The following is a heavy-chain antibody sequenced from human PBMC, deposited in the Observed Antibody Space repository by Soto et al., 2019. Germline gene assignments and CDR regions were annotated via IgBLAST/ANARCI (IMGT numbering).Heavy chain of an antibody. CDR3: AIHTPTGPDGMDV. Sequence: GESLKTSVKGSVASFTSYWISSVRQMPGKDLECTGRIDPIDPYTNYSPSFQGHVTISADKSISTAYLQWRSLKASDTAMYYCAIHTPTGPDGMDVWAQGTTVTVSS. CDR1: VASFTSYW. D-gene: IGHD2-2*02. CDR2: IDPIDPYT. V-gene: IGHV5-10-1*01. J-gene: IGHJ6*02.